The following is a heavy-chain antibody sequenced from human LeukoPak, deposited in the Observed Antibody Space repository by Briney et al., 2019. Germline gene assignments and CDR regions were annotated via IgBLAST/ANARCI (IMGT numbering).Heavy chain of an antibody. CDR3: ARDSAWSYFDY. J-gene: IGHJ4*02. CDR1: GDSISRYQ. CDR2: IYDTGST. D-gene: IGHD6-19*01. Sequence: SETLSLTCTVSGDSISRYQWTWIRQPPGKGLEWIGYIYDTGSTNHNPSLKSRVATSVDTSKNQFSLKLSSVTAADTAVYYCARDSAWSYFDYWGQGTLVTVSS. V-gene: IGHV4-59*01.